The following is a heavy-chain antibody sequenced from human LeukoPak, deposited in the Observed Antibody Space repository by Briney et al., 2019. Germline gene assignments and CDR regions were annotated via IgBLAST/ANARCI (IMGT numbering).Heavy chain of an antibody. CDR2: ITGSGGSI. CDR3: AKSVTGNRGYYFDY. V-gene: IGHV3-23*01. CDR1: GFTFTRQA. D-gene: IGHD2-21*02. J-gene: IGHJ4*02. Sequence: PGGSLRLSCAASGFTFTRQAMSWVRQAPGKGLEWVSVITGSGGSIDYADSVKGRFIISRDNSKNTLYLQMNSLRAEDTAVHYCAKSVTGNRGYYFDYWGQGTLVTVSS.